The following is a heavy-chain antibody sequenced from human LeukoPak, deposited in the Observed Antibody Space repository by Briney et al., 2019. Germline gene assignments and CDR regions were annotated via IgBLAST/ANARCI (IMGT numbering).Heavy chain of an antibody. D-gene: IGHD3-10*01. CDR3: AREKLWFGELLANGLDY. V-gene: IGHV3-74*01. Sequence: GGSLRLSCAASGFTFSSYWMHWVRQAPGKGLVWVSRINSDGSSRSYADSVKGRFTISRDNAKNTLYLQMSSLRAEDTAVYYCAREKLWFGELLANGLDYWGQGTLVTVSS. J-gene: IGHJ4*02. CDR1: GFTFSSYW. CDR2: INSDGSSR.